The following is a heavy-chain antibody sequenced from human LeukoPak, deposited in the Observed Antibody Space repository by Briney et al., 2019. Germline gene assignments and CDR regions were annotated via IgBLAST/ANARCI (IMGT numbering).Heavy chain of an antibody. Sequence: ASVKVSCKASGYTFVSYGITWVRQAPGQGLEWMGWISPFSGSTNFAQNFQGRVTMTTDTSTTTAYMELRSLRSDDTAVYYCARDHHDILTTYQTFHYNYALDVWGKGTTVTVSS. D-gene: IGHD3-9*01. CDR3: ARDHHDILTTYQTFHYNYALDV. CDR1: GYTFVSYG. CDR2: ISPFSGST. J-gene: IGHJ6*04. V-gene: IGHV1-18*01.